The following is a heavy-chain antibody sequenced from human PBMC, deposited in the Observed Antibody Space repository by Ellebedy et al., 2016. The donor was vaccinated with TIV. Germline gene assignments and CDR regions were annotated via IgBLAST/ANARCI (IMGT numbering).Heavy chain of an antibody. CDR2: INWNGDT. V-gene: IGHV3-20*04. Sequence: GESLKISCAVAGFKFEDYGMSGVRQGPGRGLEWFAGINWNGDTNYVDSVTGRFTISRDNAKNSLYLQMETLRAEDTAFYYCARDFGDFGMNAWGKGTTVTFSS. CDR3: ARDFGDFGMNA. J-gene: IGHJ6*04. CDR1: GFKFEDYG. D-gene: IGHD3-10*01.